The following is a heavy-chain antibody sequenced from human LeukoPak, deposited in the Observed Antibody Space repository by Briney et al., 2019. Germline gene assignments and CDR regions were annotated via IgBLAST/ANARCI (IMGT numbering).Heavy chain of an antibody. J-gene: IGHJ4*02. CDR3: AHPGWDSSGPYYFDY. CDR2: ISSSGSTI. D-gene: IGHD3-22*01. CDR1: GFTFSDYY. Sequence: GGSLRLSCAASGFTFSDYYMSWIRQAPGKGLEWVSYISSSGSTIYYADSVKGRFTISRDNSKNTLYLQMNSLRAEDTAVYYCAHPGWDSSGPYYFDYWGQGTLVTVSS. V-gene: IGHV3-11*04.